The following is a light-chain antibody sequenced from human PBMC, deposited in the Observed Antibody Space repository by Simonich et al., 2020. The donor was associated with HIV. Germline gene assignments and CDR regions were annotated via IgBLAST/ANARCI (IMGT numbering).Light chain of an antibody. CDR2: WAS. V-gene: IGKV4-1*01. J-gene: IGKJ5*01. CDR1: QSLLSNNKNF. CDR3: QQYYAAPIT. Sequence: DIVMTQSPDSLPVSLGERATINCKSSQSLLSNNKNFLAWFQQKPGQPPKMLIYWASTRESGVPDRFSGSGSGTDFTLTISSLQAEDVAVYYCQQYYAAPITFGQGTRLEI.